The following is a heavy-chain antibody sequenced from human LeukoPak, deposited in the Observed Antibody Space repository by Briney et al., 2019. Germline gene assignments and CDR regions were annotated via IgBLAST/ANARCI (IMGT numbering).Heavy chain of an antibody. Sequence: GGSLRLSCAASGFTFSSYAMSSVRQAPGEWLEWVSAISGSGGSTYYADSVKGRFTISRDNSKNTLYLQMNSLRADDTAVYYCAKDEGGYSGYGIIDYWGQGTLVTVSS. CDR1: GFTFSSYA. CDR3: AKDEGGYSGYGIIDY. D-gene: IGHD5-12*01. CDR2: ISGSGGST. J-gene: IGHJ4*02. V-gene: IGHV3-23*01.